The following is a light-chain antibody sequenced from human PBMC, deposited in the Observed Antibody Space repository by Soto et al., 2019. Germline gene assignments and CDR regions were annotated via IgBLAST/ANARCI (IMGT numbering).Light chain of an antibody. CDR2: GPS. CDR1: QTADSSH. Sequence: LALAPRSRASLSCKTSQTADSSHLGWYQQKTGQPPRILIYGPSTRATGIPARFSGIWSGTECTLTICRRQSEDFELYYFQQYNNWPRTFGQGTKVDI. J-gene: IGKJ1*01. V-gene: IGKV3-15*01. CDR3: QQYNNWPRT.